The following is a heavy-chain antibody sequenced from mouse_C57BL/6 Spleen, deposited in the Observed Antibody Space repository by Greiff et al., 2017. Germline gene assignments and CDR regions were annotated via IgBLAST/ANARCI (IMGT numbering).Heavy chain of an antibody. V-gene: IGHV2-2*01. CDR2: IWGGEST. CDR3: ARGGAYGNYFDY. J-gene: IGHJ2*01. Sequence: QVQLQQSGPGLVQPSQSLSITCTVSGFSLTSYGVHWVRQSPGKGLEWLEVIWGGESTDYNAAFISRLSISKDNSKSKVFFKMNSLQADDTAIYYCARGGAYGNYFDYWGKGTTLTVSS. D-gene: IGHD2-1*01. CDR1: GFSLTSYG.